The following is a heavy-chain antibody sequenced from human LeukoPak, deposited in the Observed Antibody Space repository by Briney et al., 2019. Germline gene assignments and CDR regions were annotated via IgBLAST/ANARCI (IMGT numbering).Heavy chain of an antibody. CDR2: ISSSGSSI. Sequence: GGSLRLSCAASGFTFSSYSMNWVRQAPGKGLGWVSSISSSGSSIYYADSVKGRFTISRDNAKNSLYLQMNSLRAEDTGVYYCARDPPYGAKLFDSWGQGTLVAVSS. CDR3: ARDPPYGAKLFDS. D-gene: IGHD4-17*01. V-gene: IGHV3-21*01. CDR1: GFTFSSYS. J-gene: IGHJ4*02.